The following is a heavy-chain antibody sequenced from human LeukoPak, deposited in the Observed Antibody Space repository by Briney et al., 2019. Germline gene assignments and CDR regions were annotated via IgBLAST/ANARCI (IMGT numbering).Heavy chain of an antibody. J-gene: IGHJ4*02. Sequence: GGSLRLSCAASGFTFSSYGMHWVCQAPGKGLEWVAVIWYDGSNKYYADSVKGRFTISRDNSKNTLYLQMNSLRAEDTAVYYCAKDLLWDSSSRTFDYWGQGTLVTVSS. CDR2: IWYDGSNK. CDR1: GFTFSSYG. V-gene: IGHV3-33*06. CDR3: AKDLLWDSSSRTFDY. D-gene: IGHD6-6*01.